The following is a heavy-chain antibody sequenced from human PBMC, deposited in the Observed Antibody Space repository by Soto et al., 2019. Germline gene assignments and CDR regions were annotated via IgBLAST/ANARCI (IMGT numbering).Heavy chain of an antibody. CDR3: AKAGSTTVVTPPYYYYGMDV. D-gene: IGHD4-17*01. Sequence: PGGSLRLSCAAPGFTFSSYAMSWVRQAPGKGLEWVSAISGSGGSTYYADSVKGRFTISRDNSKNTLYLQMNSLRAEDTAVYYCAKAGSTTVVTPPYYYYGMDVWGQGTTVTVSS. CDR1: GFTFSSYA. CDR2: ISGSGGST. V-gene: IGHV3-23*01. J-gene: IGHJ6*02.